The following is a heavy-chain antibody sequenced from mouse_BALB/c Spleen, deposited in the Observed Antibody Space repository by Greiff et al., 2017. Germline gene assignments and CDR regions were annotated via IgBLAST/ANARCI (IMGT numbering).Heavy chain of an antibody. V-gene: IGHV3-8*02. CDR1: GDSITSGY. Sequence: EVQLVESGPSLVKPSQTLSLTCSVTGDSITSGYWNWIRKFPGNKLEYMGYISYSGSTYYNPSLKSRISITRDTSKNQYYLQLNSVTTEDTATYYCARYYYYGSSYVDYWGQGTTLTVSS. CDR3: ARYYYYGSSYVDY. D-gene: IGHD1-1*01. J-gene: IGHJ2*01. CDR2: ISYSGST.